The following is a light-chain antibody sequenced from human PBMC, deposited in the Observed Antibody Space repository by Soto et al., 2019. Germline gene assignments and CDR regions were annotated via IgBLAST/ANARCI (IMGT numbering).Light chain of an antibody. CDR2: AAS. CDR1: QDIRSD. V-gene: IGKV1-17*01. J-gene: IGKJ2*01. Sequence: DIQMTQSPSSLSAFVGDRVILTCRASQDIRSDLGWFQQKPGKAPRRLIYAASSLQNGVPSRFSGSRCGTEFTLTINSLLPEDVGEYYCLQQNDFTYTFGQGTKVEI. CDR3: LQQNDFTYT.